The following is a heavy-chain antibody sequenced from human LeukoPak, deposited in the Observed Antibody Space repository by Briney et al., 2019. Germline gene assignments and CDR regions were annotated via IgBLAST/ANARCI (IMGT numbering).Heavy chain of an antibody. CDR1: GYTFTGYY. V-gene: IGHV1-2*02. CDR2: INPNSGGT. J-gene: IGHJ4*02. Sequence: GASVKVSCKAAGYTFTGYYMHWVRQAPGQGLEWMGWINPNSGGTNYAQKFQGRVTMTSDTSISTAYMQLSRLRSDDTAVYYCAGGGVVPAALLSYDYWGQGTLVTVSS. D-gene: IGHD2-2*01. CDR3: AGGGVVPAALLSYDY.